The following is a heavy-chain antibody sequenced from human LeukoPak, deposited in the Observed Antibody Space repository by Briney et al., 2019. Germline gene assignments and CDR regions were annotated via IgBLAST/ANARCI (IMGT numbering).Heavy chain of an antibody. V-gene: IGHV3-23*01. Sequence: GGSLRLSCAASGFTFSSYAMTWVRQAPGKGLEWVSAISGSGGSTYYADSVKGRFTISRDNSKNTLYLQMNSLRAEDTAVYYCAKDIAEQWLVPEANWFDPWGQGTLVTVSS. J-gene: IGHJ5*02. CDR2: ISGSGGST. CDR1: GFTFSSYA. D-gene: IGHD6-19*01. CDR3: AKDIAEQWLVPEANWFDP.